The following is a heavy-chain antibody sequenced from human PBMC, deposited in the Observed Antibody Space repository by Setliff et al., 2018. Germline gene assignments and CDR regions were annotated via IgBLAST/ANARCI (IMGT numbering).Heavy chain of an antibody. V-gene: IGHV1-18*01. CDR1: GYTFSHSG. Sequence: ASVKVSCKASGYTFSHSGITWVRQAPGQGLEWMGWISVYTGNTNYAPKLQGRVTMTTDASTSTAYMELRGQTSDDTAVYYCSRLVRYCSKTTCQTASGAELWGQGTLVTVSS. D-gene: IGHD2-8*01. J-gene: IGHJ4*02. CDR3: SRLVRYCSKTTCQTASGAEL. CDR2: ISVYTGNT.